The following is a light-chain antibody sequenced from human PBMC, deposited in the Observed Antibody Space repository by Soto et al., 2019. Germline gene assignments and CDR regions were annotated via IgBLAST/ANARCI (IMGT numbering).Light chain of an antibody. CDR1: QSVSSN. CDR3: QQYSSWPIT. J-gene: IGKJ5*01. CDR2: DAS. V-gene: IGKV3-15*01. Sequence: EIVMTQSPATLSVSPGERATLSCRASQSVSSNLAWYQQKRGQAPRLLIYDASTRATGTPARFSGSGSGTEFTPTISSLQSEDFAVYSGQQYSSWPITFGQGTRLEIK.